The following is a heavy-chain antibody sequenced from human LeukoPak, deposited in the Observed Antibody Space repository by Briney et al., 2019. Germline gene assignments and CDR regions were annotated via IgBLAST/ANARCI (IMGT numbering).Heavy chain of an antibody. CDR2: INHSGST. CDR3: ARSSGRPYYYYYMDV. D-gene: IGHD6-19*01. V-gene: IGHV4-34*01. Sequence: SETLSLTCAVYGGSFSGYYWSWIRQPPGKGLEWIGEINHSGSTNYNPSLKSRVTISVDTSKNQFSLKLSSVTAADTAVYYCARSSGRPYYYYYMDVWGKGTTVTVPS. J-gene: IGHJ6*03. CDR1: GGSFSGYY.